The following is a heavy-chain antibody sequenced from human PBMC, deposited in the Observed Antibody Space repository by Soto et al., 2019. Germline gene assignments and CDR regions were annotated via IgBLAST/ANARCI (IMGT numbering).Heavy chain of an antibody. J-gene: IGHJ4*02. Sequence: PGGSLRLSCAASGFTFSSYAMHWVRQAPGKGLEWVGFIWYDGSNTFYAESVKGRFTISRDNSKNTVYLQINALRAEDTAVYYCARDFSMVIVVPGYWGQGTLVTVSS. CDR1: GFTFSSYA. V-gene: IGHV3-33*01. CDR3: ARDFSMVIVVPGY. CDR2: IWYDGSNT. D-gene: IGHD5-12*01.